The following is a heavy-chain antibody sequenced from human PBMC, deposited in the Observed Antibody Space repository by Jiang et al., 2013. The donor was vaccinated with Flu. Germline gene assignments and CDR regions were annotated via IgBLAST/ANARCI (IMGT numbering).Heavy chain of an antibody. CDR3: ARGTTVTSFDY. J-gene: IGHJ4*02. D-gene: IGHD4-17*01. Sequence: SRVTISVDTSKNQXSLKLSSVTAADTAVYYCARGTTVTSFDYWGQGTLVTVSS. V-gene: IGHV4-59*09.